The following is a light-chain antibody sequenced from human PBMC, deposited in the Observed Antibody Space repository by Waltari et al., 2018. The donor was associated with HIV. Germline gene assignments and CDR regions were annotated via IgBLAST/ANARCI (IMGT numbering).Light chain of an antibody. CDR1: QSISNW. CDR3: QQYDIYPYT. J-gene: IGKJ2*01. V-gene: IGKV1-5*03. Sequence: IQIPQSPSILSASEEARVTITCRASQSISNWLTWYQQKPGKAPKLLIYAASTLGRGVPSRFSGSGSGTEFTLTISSLQPDDFAAYYCQQYDIYPYTFGQGTKLEIK. CDR2: AAS.